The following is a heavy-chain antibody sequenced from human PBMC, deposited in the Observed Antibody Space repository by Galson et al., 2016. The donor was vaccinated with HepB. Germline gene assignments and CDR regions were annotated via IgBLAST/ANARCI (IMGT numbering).Heavy chain of an antibody. CDR1: GFTFSRFY. V-gene: IGHV3-7*01. Sequence: SLRLSCAVSGFTFSRFYMSWVRQAPGKGLEWVANIKGDESEKYYGDSVKGRFTVSRDNAKNSLFLQMNSLRAEDTAVYYCAREATFDMAYSFDYWGQGSLVTVSS. J-gene: IGHJ4*02. D-gene: IGHD2-21*01. CDR2: IKGDESEK. CDR3: AREATFDMAYSFDY.